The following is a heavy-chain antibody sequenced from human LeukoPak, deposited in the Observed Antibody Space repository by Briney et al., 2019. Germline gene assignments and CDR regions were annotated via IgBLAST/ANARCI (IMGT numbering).Heavy chain of an antibody. V-gene: IGHV3-66*01. J-gene: IGHJ4*02. CDR3: ARGLVRGDY. Sequence: PGGSLRLSCAASGITVSSDYMTWVRQAPGKGLEWVSVIYTGGSTYFADSVKGRFTISRDNSKNTLYLQMNSLRAEDTAVYYCARGLVRGDYWGQGTLVTVSS. CDR1: GITVSSDY. CDR2: IYTGGST. D-gene: IGHD3-10*01.